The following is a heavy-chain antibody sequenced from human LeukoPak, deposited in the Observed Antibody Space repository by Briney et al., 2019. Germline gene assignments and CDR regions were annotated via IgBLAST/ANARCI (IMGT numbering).Heavy chain of an antibody. CDR2: ISSSSRTI. CDR3: ARLRYYAMDV. V-gene: IGHV3-48*01. Sequence: GGSLRLSCAASGFTFSTYDMNWVRQAPGKGLEWVSYISSSSRTISYADSVKGRFTVSRDNAKNSLYLQMNSLRAEDTAVYYCARLRYYAMDVWGQGTTVTASS. CDR1: GFTFSTYD. J-gene: IGHJ6*02.